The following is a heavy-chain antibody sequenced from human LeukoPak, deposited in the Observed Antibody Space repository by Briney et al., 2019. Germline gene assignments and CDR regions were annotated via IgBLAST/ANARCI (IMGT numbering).Heavy chain of an antibody. V-gene: IGHV3-43*02. CDR2: TSGLGTIL. Sequence: PGGSLRLSWAASGFTFHDYAMHWVPHAPGKGLEWVALTSGLGTILYSEDSVKGRFTIPRHNRKNSLYLQMNSLRVEDTAFYYCARDFTCGNTHCPNNWFDPWGQGTLVTVSS. J-gene: IGHJ5*02. CDR3: ARDFTCGNTHCPNNWFDP. CDR1: GFTFHDYA. D-gene: IGHD1-7*01.